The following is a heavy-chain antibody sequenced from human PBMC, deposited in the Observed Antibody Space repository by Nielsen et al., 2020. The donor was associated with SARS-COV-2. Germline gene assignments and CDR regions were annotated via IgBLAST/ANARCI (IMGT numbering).Heavy chain of an antibody. CDR2: INPNSGGT. Sequence: ASVKVSCKASGYTFTGYYMHWVRQAPGQGLEWMGRINPNSGGTNYAQKFQGRVTMTTDTSTSTAYMELRSLRSDDTAVYYCATYDFWSGTPGGSAFDIWGQGTMVTVSS. V-gene: IGHV1-2*06. D-gene: IGHD3-3*01. CDR1: GYTFTGYY. CDR3: ATYDFWSGTPGGSAFDI. J-gene: IGHJ3*02.